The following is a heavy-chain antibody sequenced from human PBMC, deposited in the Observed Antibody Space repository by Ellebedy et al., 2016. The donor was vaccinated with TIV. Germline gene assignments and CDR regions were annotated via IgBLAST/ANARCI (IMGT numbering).Heavy chain of an antibody. CDR3: VRLGTSSAFDY. V-gene: IGHV3-21*01. D-gene: IGHD2-8*01. CDR1: GFTFSNYW. CDR2: TTSSGDST. Sequence: GESLKISXAASGFTFSNYWMSWVRQAPGKGLEWVSSTTSSGDSTYYADSVKGRFTISRDNAKNSLFLQMNSLRAEDTALYYCVRLGTSSAFDYWGQGTLVTVSS. J-gene: IGHJ4*02.